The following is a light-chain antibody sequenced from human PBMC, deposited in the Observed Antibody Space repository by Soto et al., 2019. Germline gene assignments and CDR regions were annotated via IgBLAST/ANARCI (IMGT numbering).Light chain of an antibody. CDR2: EVT. CDR1: SGDIGSYNR. J-gene: IGLJ1*01. V-gene: IGLV2-14*01. Sequence: QSALTQPASVSGSPGQSITISCTGTSGDIGSYNRVSWYQQHPGKAPKLIIYEVTARPSGVSNRFSGSKSGNTASLTISGLQAEDEAEYYCSSYTNIKTRACVFGTGTKVTVL. CDR3: SSYTNIKTRACV.